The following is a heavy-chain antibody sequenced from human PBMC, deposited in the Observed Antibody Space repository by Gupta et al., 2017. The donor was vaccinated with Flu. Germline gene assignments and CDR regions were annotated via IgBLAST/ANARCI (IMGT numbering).Heavy chain of an antibody. CDR2: RRSDERNK. V-gene: IGHV3-33*01. Sequence: VQLVESGGGVVQPGRSLRLSCAASGFSFSTFGMHWVRQAPGKGLEWVAIRRSDERNKYDADSVKGRFTISRDNSKSTLYLQRNSLRADDTAVYYCARDRMPMIIGSDGLDVWGLGATVTVAS. D-gene: IGHD3-16*01. CDR3: ARDRMPMIIGSDGLDV. J-gene: IGHJ6*01. CDR1: GFSFSTFG.